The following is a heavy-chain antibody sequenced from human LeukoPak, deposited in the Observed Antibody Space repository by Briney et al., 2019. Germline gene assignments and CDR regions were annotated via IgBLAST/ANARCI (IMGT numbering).Heavy chain of an antibody. V-gene: IGHV3-20*04. CDR2: INWNGGSK. Sequence: GGSLRLSCAASGFTFDDYGMSWVRQAPGKGLEWVSGINWNGGSKGYADSVKGRFTISRDNAKNSLYLQMNSLRAEDTALYYCATTIVVVPATNKGVDYWGQGTLVTVSS. CDR3: ATTIVVVPATNKGVDY. J-gene: IGHJ4*02. CDR1: GFTFDDYG. D-gene: IGHD2-2*01.